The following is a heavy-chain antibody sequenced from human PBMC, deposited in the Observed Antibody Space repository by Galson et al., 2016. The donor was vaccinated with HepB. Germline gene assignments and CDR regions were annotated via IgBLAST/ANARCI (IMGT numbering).Heavy chain of an antibody. J-gene: IGHJ2*01. CDR2: VYYSGSP. Sequence: TLSLTCTVSGGPISSYYWSWIRQSPGKGLEWIGYVYYSGSPSYNPSLRSRVTMSVDRSKEQFSLTLNHVTAADTAVYFCARDPSGDYSSGWTGYFDLWGRGTLVTVSS. D-gene: IGHD6-19*01. CDR3: ARDPSGDYSSGWTGYFDL. CDR1: GGPISSYY. V-gene: IGHV4-59*01.